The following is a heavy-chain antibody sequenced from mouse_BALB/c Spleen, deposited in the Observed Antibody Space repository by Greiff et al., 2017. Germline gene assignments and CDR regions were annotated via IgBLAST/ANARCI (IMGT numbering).Heavy chain of an antibody. Sequence: QVQLQQSGAELVRPGVSVKISCKGSGYTFTDYAMHWVKQSHAKSLEWIGVISTYYGDASYNQKFKGKATMTVDKSSSTAYMELARLTSEDSAIYYCAGGNWDFDYWGQGTTLTVSS. J-gene: IGHJ2*01. CDR3: AGGNWDFDY. V-gene: IGHV1S137*01. CDR2: ISTYYGDA. CDR1: GYTFTDYA. D-gene: IGHD4-1*01.